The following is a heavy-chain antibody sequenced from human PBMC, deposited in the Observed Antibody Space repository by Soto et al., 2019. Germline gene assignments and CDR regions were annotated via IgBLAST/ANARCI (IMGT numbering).Heavy chain of an antibody. J-gene: IGHJ6*02. V-gene: IGHV1-69*13. CDR3: ASLKDYYYYYGMDV. CDR1: GGTFRSCA. Sequence: GASVTLTSEASGGTFRSCASSWVRQAPGQGLEWMGGIIPIFGTANYAQKFQGRVTITADESTSTAYMELSSLRSEDTAVYYCASLKDYYYYYGMDVWGQGTTVTVSS. CDR2: IIPIFGTA.